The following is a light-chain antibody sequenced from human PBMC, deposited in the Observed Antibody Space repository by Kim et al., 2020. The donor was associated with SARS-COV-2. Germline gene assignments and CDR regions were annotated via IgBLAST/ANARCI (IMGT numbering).Light chain of an antibody. Sequence: AGDKVTIPCRSSHNIISYLDWYRQKLGKATELLIYGASTLQGGVPARFSGSGSGTDFTLTISSLQPEDFATYYCQQSLSSVRTFGQGTKVDIK. CDR2: GAS. CDR3: QQSLSSVRT. V-gene: IGKV1-39*01. J-gene: IGKJ1*01. CDR1: HNIISY.